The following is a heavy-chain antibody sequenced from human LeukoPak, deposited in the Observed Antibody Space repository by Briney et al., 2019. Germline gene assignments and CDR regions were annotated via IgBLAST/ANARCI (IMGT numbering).Heavy chain of an antibody. CDR3: AAAYYYDSSGYQFDY. V-gene: IGHV1-24*01. CDR1: GYTLTELS. D-gene: IGHD3-22*01. CDR2: FDPEDGET. J-gene: IGHJ4*02. Sequence: ASVKVSCKVSGYTLTELSMHWVRLAPGKGLEWMGGFDPEDGETIYAQKFQGRVTMTEDTSTDTAYMELSSLRSEDTAVYYCAAAYYYDSSGYQFDYWGQGTLVTVSS.